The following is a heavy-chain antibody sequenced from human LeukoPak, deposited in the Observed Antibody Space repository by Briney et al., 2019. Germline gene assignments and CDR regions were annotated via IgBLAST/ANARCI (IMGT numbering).Heavy chain of an antibody. CDR1: GGSISSRSFY. CDR3: ARDKTFEVVNFFDS. V-gene: IGHV4-39*07. CDR2: IYYSGST. D-gene: IGHD2-15*01. J-gene: IGHJ4*02. Sequence: KPSETLSLTCTASGGSISSRSFYWGWIRQPPGKGLEWIGSIYYSGSTYDNPSLKSRVTMSLDTSKNQFSLKLSSVTAADTAVYYCARDKTFEVVNFFDSWGQGTLVTVSS.